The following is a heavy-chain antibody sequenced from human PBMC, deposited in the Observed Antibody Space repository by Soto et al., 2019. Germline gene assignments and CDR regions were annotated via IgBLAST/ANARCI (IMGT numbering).Heavy chain of an antibody. J-gene: IGHJ4*02. CDR1: GFTFSSYG. CDR3: ARDRGSDDPIDY. Sequence: GGSLRLSCAASGFTFSSYGIHWVRQAPGKGLEWVAVIWHDGKHKYYADSVEGRFTISRDNSKNTLYLQMNSLRAEDTAVYYCARDRGSDDPIDYWGQGTLVTVSS. D-gene: IGHD2-21*01. CDR2: IWHDGKHK. V-gene: IGHV3-33*01.